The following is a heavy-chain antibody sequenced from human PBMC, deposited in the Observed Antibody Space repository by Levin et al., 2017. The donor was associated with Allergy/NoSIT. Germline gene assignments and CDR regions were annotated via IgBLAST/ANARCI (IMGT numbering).Heavy chain of an antibody. Sequence: LSLTCAASGFTFSSSAMSWVRQAPGKGLEWVSAISGSGGSTYYADSVKGRFTISRDNSKNTLYLQMNSLRAEDTAVYYCAKDIAAAGTGMKVYWGQGTLVTVSS. CDR3: AKDIAAAGTGMKVY. CDR1: GFTFSSSA. V-gene: IGHV3-23*01. CDR2: ISGSGGST. D-gene: IGHD6-13*01. J-gene: IGHJ4*02.